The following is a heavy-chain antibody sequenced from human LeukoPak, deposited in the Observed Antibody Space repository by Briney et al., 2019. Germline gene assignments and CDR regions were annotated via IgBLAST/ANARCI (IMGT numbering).Heavy chain of an antibody. V-gene: IGHV4-34*01. CDR2: INHSGST. Sequence: GSLRLSCAASGFTFSSYAMSWIRQPPGKGLEWIGEINHSGSTNHNPSLKSRVTISVDSSKNQFSLILNSVTAADTAVYYCARGGQIVATTGFNWLDPWGLGTLVTVSS. CDR3: ARGGQIVATTGFNWLDP. D-gene: IGHD1-1*01. J-gene: IGHJ5*02. CDR1: GFTFSSYA.